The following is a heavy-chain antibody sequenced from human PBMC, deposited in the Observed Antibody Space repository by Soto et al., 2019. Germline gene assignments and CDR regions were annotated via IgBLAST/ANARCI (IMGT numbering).Heavy chain of an antibody. Sequence: GGSLRLSCAASGFTFSSYWMSWVRQAPGKGLEWVANIKQDGSEKYYVDSVKGRFTISSDNAKNSLYLQMNSLRAEDTAVYYCARAPGEYYYGSGSPYYFDYWGQGTLVTVSS. J-gene: IGHJ4*02. CDR1: GFTFSSYW. CDR2: IKQDGSEK. CDR3: ARAPGEYYYGSGSPYYFDY. D-gene: IGHD3-10*01. V-gene: IGHV3-7*05.